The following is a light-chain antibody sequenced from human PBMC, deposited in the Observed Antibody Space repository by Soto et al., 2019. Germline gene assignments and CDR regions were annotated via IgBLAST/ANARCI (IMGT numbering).Light chain of an antibody. CDR3: QQYKDYTYT. V-gene: IGKV1-5*01. J-gene: IGKJ1*01. CDR1: QSVSWW. Sequence: DIQMTQSPSTLSASVGHRLTITCRASQSVSWWLAWYQQKPGQAPKLLISDASTLESGVPSRFSGSGSVTEFTLTITSLQPDDFATYYCQQYKDYTYTFGQGTKVDIK. CDR2: DAS.